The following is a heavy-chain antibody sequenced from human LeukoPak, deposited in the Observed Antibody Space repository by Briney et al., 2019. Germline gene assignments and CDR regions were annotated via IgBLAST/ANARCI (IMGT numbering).Heavy chain of an antibody. D-gene: IGHD3-9*01. J-gene: IGHJ4*02. V-gene: IGHV3-23*01. Sequence: GGSLRLSCAASGFTYSSYAMSWVRQAPGKGLEWVSGISGSGGSTYYADSVKGRFTISRDNSKNTLYLQMNSLRAEDTAVYYCAKLKSRYFDWLTPNYWGQGTLVTVSS. CDR3: AKLKSRYFDWLTPNY. CDR1: GFTYSSYA. CDR2: ISGSGGST.